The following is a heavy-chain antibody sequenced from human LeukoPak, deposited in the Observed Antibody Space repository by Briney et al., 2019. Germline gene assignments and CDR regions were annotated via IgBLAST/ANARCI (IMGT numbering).Heavy chain of an antibody. J-gene: IGHJ4*02. D-gene: IGHD3-22*01. Sequence: GGSLRLSCAASGFTFSSYGMHWVRQAPGKGLEWVAVMSYDGSKEYYADSVKGRFTISRDNSKNTLYLQMNSLRAEDTAIYYCAKSAYSDSGGYYREYCFDYWGQGTLVTVSS. V-gene: IGHV3-30*18. CDR3: AKSAYSDSGGYYREYCFDY. CDR2: MSYDGSKE. CDR1: GFTFSSYG.